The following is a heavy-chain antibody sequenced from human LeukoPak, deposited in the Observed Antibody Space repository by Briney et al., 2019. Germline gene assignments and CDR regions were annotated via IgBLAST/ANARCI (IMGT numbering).Heavy chain of an antibody. CDR3: ARDRGDGYDYFWDY. Sequence: PSETLSLTCTVSGGSISSSSYYWGWIRQPPGKGLEWIGHIYYSGSTYCNPSLKSRVTISVDTSKNQFSLKLSSVTAADTAVYYCARDRGDGYDYFWDYWGQGTLVTVSS. J-gene: IGHJ4*02. CDR1: GGSISSSSYY. CDR2: IYYSGST. V-gene: IGHV4-39*07. D-gene: IGHD5-12*01.